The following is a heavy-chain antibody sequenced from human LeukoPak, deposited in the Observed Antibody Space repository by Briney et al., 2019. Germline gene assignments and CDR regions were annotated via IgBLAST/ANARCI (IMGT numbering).Heavy chain of an antibody. CDR2: ISYDGSNK. D-gene: IGHD2-15*01. J-gene: IGHJ4*02. CDR3: ARGRFALGYCSGGSCYSHFDY. Sequence: GGSLRLSCAASGFTFSSDAMHWVRQAPGKGLEWVAVISYDGSNKYYADSVKGRFTISRDNSKNTLYLQMNSLRAEDTAVYYCARGRFALGYCSGGSCYSHFDYWGQGTLVTVSS. CDR1: GFTFSSDA. V-gene: IGHV3-30*04.